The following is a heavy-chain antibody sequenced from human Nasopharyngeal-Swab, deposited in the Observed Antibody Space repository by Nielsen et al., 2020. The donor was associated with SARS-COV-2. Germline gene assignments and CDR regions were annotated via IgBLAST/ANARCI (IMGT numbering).Heavy chain of an antibody. CDR2: INHSGST. V-gene: IGHV4-34*01. CDR1: GGSFSGYY. J-gene: IGHJ4*02. CDR3: ARVSWDTAMALYY. D-gene: IGHD5-18*01. Sequence: SETLSLTCAVYGGSFSGYYWSWIRQPPGKGLEWIGEINHSGSTNYNPSLKSRVTISVDTSKNQFSLKLSSVTAADAAVYYCARVSWDTAMALYYWGQGTLVTVSS.